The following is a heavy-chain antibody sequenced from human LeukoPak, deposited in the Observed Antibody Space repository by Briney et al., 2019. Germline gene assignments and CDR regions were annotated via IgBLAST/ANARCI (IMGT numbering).Heavy chain of an antibody. CDR1: GLHHRRYA. CDR3: ARAFFGDQAKMGAFDI. D-gene: IGHD4-17*01. V-gene: IGHV3-64*01. J-gene: IGHJ3*02. CDR2: ISSYGGST. Sequence: GGSLSLFRGASGLHHRRYAMHWVRQAPTRGLAYVSAISSYGGSTLFANVPKERFHISRDNSKNTLYLQMGSLEAGDMGVYYWARAFFGDQAKMGAFDIWGQGTMVTVSS.